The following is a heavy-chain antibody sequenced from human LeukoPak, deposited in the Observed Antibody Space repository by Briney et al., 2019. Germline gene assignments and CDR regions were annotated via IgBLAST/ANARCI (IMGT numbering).Heavy chain of an antibody. D-gene: IGHD5-24*01. Sequence: GGSLRLSCAASGFTFSSYAMHWVRQAPGKGLEWVAVISYDGSNKYYADSVKGRFTISRDNSKNTLYLQMNSLRAEDTAVYYCATTPRDGYNYAFDHWGQGTLVTVSS. CDR1: GFTFSSYA. CDR2: ISYDGSNK. J-gene: IGHJ4*02. CDR3: ATTPRDGYNYAFDH. V-gene: IGHV3-30-3*01.